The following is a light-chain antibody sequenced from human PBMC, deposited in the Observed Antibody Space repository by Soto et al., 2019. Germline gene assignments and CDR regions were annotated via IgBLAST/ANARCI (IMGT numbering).Light chain of an antibody. J-gene: IGKJ5*01. Sequence: IGMKQSPATLSVSPGERATLSCRASQNIYSNVAWYQQRPGQAPRLLIYRASTRAPGIPARFSGSGSGTEFTLTISSLQSEDFAIYYCQQRSNWPPITFGQGTRLEIK. CDR1: QNIYSN. CDR2: RAS. V-gene: IGKV3-15*01. CDR3: QQRSNWPPIT.